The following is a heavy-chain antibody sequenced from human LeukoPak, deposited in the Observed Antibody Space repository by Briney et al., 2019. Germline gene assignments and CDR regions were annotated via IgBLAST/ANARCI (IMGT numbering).Heavy chain of an antibody. V-gene: IGHV4-38-2*02. CDR2: IYHSGST. J-gene: IGHJ6*03. CDR3: ARVTSYYYYMDV. D-gene: IGHD4-23*01. Sequence: SETLSLTCTVSGYSISSGYYWGWIRQPPGKGLEWIGSIYHSGSTNYNPSLKSRVTISVDTSKNQFSLKLSSVTAADTAVYYCARVTSYYYYMDVWGKGTTVTISS. CDR1: GYSISSGYY.